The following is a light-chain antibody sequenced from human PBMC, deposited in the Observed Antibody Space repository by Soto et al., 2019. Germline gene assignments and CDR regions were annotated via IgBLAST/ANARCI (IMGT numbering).Light chain of an antibody. CDR2: DVD. V-gene: IGLV2-14*01. CDR3: SSYTSSSTLV. CDR1: SSDVGTYKY. J-gene: IGLJ2*01. Sequence: QSALTQPASVSGSPGQSITISCTGTSSDVGTYKYVSWYQQHPDKAPKLMIYDVDNRPSGVSNRFSGSKSGNTASLTISGLQAEDEADYYCSSYTSSSTLVFGGGTKLTVL.